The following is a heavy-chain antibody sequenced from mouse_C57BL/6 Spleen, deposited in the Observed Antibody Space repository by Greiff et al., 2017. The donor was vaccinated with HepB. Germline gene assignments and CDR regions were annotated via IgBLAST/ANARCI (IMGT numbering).Heavy chain of an antibody. CDR1: GYTFTGYW. CDR3: ARSPCGRSYGYAMDY. Sequence: QVQLQQSGAELMKPGASVKLSCKATGYTFTGYWIEWVKQRPGHGLEWIGEILPGSGSTNYNEKFKGKATFTTYTSSNTAYMQLSSLTTEDSAIDDCARSPCGRSYGYAMDYWGQGTSVTVSS. V-gene: IGHV1-9*01. J-gene: IGHJ4*01. CDR2: ILPGSGST. D-gene: IGHD1-1*01.